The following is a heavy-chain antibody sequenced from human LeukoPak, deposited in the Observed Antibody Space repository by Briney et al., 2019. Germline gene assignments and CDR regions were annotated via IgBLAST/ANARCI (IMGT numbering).Heavy chain of an antibody. CDR3: ARDRQRIAAALDAFDI. V-gene: IGHV1-69*06. D-gene: IGHD6-13*01. CDR1: GGTFSSYA. CDR2: ILPIFGTA. Sequence: GASVKVSCKASGGTFSSYAISWVRQAPGQGLEWVGGILPIFGTANYAQKFQGRVTITADKSTSTAYMEMSRLRSEDTAVYYCARDRQRIAAALDAFDIWGQGTMVTVSS. J-gene: IGHJ3*02.